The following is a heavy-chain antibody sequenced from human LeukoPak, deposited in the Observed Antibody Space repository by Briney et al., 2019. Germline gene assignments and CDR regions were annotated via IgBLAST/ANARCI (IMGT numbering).Heavy chain of an antibody. CDR2: INRSGST. J-gene: IGHJ3*02. Sequence: SSETLSLTCAVYGGSFSGYYWSWIRQPPGKGLEWIGEINRSGSTNYNPSLKSRVTISVDTSKNQFSLKLSSVTGADTAVYYCARRRRIVGATPGAFGIWGQGTMVTVSS. CDR1: GGSFSGYY. V-gene: IGHV4-34*01. CDR3: ARRRRIVGATPGAFGI. D-gene: IGHD1-26*01.